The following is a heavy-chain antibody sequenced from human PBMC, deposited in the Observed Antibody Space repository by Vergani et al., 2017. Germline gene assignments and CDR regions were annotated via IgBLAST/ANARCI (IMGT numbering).Heavy chain of an antibody. D-gene: IGHD3-22*01. J-gene: IGHJ6*03. CDR2: IYYSGST. CDR1: GGSISSSSYY. CDR3: ARGDRDSSGYYYYMDV. Sequence: QLQLQESGPGLVKPSETLSLTCTVSGGSISSSSYYWGWIRQPPGKGLEWIGSIYYSGSTYYNPSLKSRVTISVDTSKNQFSLKLSSVTAADTAVYYCARGDRDSSGYYYYMDVWGKGTTVTVSS. V-gene: IGHV4-39*07.